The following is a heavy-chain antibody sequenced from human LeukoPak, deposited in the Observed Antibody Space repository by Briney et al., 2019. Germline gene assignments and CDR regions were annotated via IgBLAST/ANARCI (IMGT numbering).Heavy chain of an antibody. V-gene: IGHV3-9*01. Sequence: PGGSLRLSCAASGVTFDDYAMHWVRQAPGKGLEWVSGISWNSGNIAYADSVKGRFTISRDNAKNSLYLQMNSLRAGDTALYYCAKTHYYDGSGYFDYWGQGTLVTVSS. D-gene: IGHD3-22*01. CDR2: ISWNSGNI. CDR1: GVTFDDYA. J-gene: IGHJ4*02. CDR3: AKTHYYDGSGYFDY.